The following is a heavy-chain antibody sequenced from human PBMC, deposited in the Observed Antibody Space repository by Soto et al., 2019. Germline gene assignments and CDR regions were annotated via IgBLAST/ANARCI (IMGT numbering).Heavy chain of an antibody. J-gene: IGHJ5*02. Sequence: QVQLQESGPGLVKPSQTLSLTCTVSGGSISSGGYYWSWIRQHPGKGLEWIGYIYYSGSTYYNPSIKSRVTISVDTSKNQFSLKLSSVTAADTAVYYCARRGRRGNWFDPWGQGTLVTVSS. D-gene: IGHD1-26*01. V-gene: IGHV4-31*03. CDR3: ARRGRRGNWFDP. CDR1: GGSISSGGYY. CDR2: IYYSGST.